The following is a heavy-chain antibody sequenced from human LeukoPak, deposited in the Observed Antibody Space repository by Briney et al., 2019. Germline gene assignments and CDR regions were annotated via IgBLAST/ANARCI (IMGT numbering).Heavy chain of an antibody. D-gene: IGHD6-19*01. Sequence: GSLRLSCAASGFAFSTHWMSWVRQAPGKGLEWVANIKQDGSERNYVDSVRGRFTISRDNAKNALYLQMNSLRVDDTAVYYCAREKVSGWDVVWFDPWGQGTLVTVSS. J-gene: IGHJ5*02. CDR2: IKQDGSER. V-gene: IGHV3-7*01. CDR1: GFAFSTHW. CDR3: AREKVSGWDVVWFDP.